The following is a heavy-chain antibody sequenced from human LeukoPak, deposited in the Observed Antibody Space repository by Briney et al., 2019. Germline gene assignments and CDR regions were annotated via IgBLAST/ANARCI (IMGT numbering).Heavy chain of an antibody. Sequence: PGGSLRLSCAASGFTVSSNYMSWVRQAPGKGLEWVSVIYSGGSTYYADSVKGRFTISRDNSKNTLYLQMNSLRAEDTAVYYCARGAVYYDSSGSLIDYWGQGTLVTVSS. V-gene: IGHV3-66*01. CDR1: GFTVSSNY. D-gene: IGHD3-22*01. J-gene: IGHJ4*02. CDR3: ARGAVYYDSSGSLIDY. CDR2: IYSGGST.